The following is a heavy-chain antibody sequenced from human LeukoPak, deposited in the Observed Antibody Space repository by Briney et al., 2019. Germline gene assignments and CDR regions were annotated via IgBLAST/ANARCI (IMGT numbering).Heavy chain of an antibody. Sequence: PGRSLRLSCAASGFTFSSYGMHWVRQAPGKGLEWVAVISYDGSNKYYADSVKGRFTISRDNSKNTLYPQMNSLRAEDTAVYYCAKSHTAMPPDGMDVWGQGTTVTVSS. CDR1: GFTFSSYG. J-gene: IGHJ6*02. CDR3: AKSHTAMPPDGMDV. CDR2: ISYDGSNK. D-gene: IGHD5-18*01. V-gene: IGHV3-30*18.